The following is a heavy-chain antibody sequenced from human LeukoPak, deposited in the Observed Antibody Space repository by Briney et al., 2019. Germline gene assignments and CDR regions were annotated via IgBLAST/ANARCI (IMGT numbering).Heavy chain of an antibody. Sequence: PGGSLRLSCAASGFPFRNYAMSWVRQAPGKGLEWVSVISGRGGSTYYGDSVKGRFTISRDNSKNTLYLQMNSLRAEDTAVYYCAKGAGFYYDGSGYYRYLDFWGQGTLVSVSS. D-gene: IGHD3-22*01. J-gene: IGHJ4*02. CDR1: GFPFRNYA. CDR3: AKGAGFYYDGSGYYRYLDF. CDR2: ISGRGGST. V-gene: IGHV3-23*01.